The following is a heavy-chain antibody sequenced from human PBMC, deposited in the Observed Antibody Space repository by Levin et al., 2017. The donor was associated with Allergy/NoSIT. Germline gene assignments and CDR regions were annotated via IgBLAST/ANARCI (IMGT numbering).Heavy chain of an antibody. V-gene: IGHV3-23*01. J-gene: IGHJ4*02. D-gene: IGHD3-22*01. CDR2: ISGSGGST. CDR3: AKYGGRDYYDSSGYFAS. CDR1: GFTFSSYA. Sequence: GESLKISCAASGFTFSSYAMSWVRQAPGKGLEWVSAISGSGGSTYYADSVKGRFTISRDNSKNTLYLQMNSLRAEDTAVYYCAKYGGRDYYDSSGYFASWGQGTLVTVSS.